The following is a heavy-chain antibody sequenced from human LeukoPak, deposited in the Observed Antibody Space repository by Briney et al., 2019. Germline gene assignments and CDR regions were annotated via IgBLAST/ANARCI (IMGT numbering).Heavy chain of an antibody. D-gene: IGHD3-10*01. V-gene: IGHV4-34*01. Sequence: PSETLSLTCAVYGGSFSGYYWSWIRQPPGKGLEWIGEINHSGSTNYNPSLKSRVTMSVDTSKNQFSLKLSSVTAADTAVYYCARARVNYYGSGSYRWFDPWGQGTLVTVSS. J-gene: IGHJ5*02. CDR2: INHSGST. CDR3: ARARVNYYGSGSYRWFDP. CDR1: GGSFSGYY.